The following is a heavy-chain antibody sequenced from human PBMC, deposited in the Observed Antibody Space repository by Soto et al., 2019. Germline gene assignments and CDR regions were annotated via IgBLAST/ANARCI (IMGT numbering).Heavy chain of an antibody. Sequence: QVQLVESGGGVVQPGRSLRLSCAVYGFTFRHYGMNWVRQAPGKGLEWVAVISYEGSNKYYADSVKGRFTISRDNSKNTLYLQMNSRRVEDTAVYFCASTPYGRPSSWGQGTLGTVSS. V-gene: IGHV3-30*03. J-gene: IGHJ5*02. CDR2: ISYEGSNK. D-gene: IGHD4-17*01. CDR1: GFTFRHYG. CDR3: ASTPYGRPSS.